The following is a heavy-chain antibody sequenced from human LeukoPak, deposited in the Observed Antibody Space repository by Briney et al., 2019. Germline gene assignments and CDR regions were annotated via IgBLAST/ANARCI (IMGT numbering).Heavy chain of an antibody. Sequence: GSSVKVSFKASGGPFTSYAISWVRQAPGQGLEWMGRVIPIFGTANYAQKFQGRVTITTDESTSTAYMELSSLRSEDTAVYYCATCGGTSCYGANWFDPWGQGTLVTVSS. J-gene: IGHJ5*02. CDR2: VIPIFGTA. CDR1: GGPFTSYA. CDR3: ATCGGTSCYGANWFDP. D-gene: IGHD2-2*01. V-gene: IGHV1-69*05.